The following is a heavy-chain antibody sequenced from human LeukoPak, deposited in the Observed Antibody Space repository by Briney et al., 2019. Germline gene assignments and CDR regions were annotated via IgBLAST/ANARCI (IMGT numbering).Heavy chain of an antibody. CDR2: MKGTGEK. D-gene: IGHD6-19*01. CDR1: GLIFSSFA. CDR3: ARASWVSSADAVR. V-gene: IGHV3-23*01. Sequence: GGSLTLSCAASGLIFSSFAMSWVRQGPARGLEWLSSMKGTGEKFYADSVRGRFTLSRDDSRNTVYLQLDNLRVEDTAVYYCARASWVSSADAVRWGQGTVVTVSS. J-gene: IGHJ4*02.